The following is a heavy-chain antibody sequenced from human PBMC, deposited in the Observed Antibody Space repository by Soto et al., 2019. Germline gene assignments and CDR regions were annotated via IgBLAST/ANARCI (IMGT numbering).Heavy chain of an antibody. CDR3: ARVVDFGVVIIESAGMDV. Sequence: ASVKVSCKASGYTFTSYDINWVRQATGQGLEWMGRMNPNSGNTGYAQKFQGRVTMTRNTSISTAYMELSSLRSEDTAVYYCARVVDFGVVIIESAGMDVWGQGTTVTVSS. D-gene: IGHD3-3*01. CDR2: MNPNSGNT. J-gene: IGHJ6*02. V-gene: IGHV1-8*01. CDR1: GYTFTSYD.